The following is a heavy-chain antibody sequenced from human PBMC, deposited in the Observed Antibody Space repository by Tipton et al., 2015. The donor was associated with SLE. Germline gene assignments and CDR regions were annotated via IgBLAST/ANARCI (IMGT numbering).Heavy chain of an antibody. CDR2: IYTSGST. D-gene: IGHD6-19*01. CDR3: ARDIRAVAGIAWEGAFDI. CDR1: GGSISNSSYY. V-gene: IGHV4-61*09. J-gene: IGHJ3*02. Sequence: TLSLTCTVSGGSISNSSYYWSWIRQPAGKGLEWIGHIYTSGSTNYNPSLKSRVTISVDTSKNQFSLKLSSVTAADTAVYYCARDIRAVAGIAWEGAFDIWGQGTMVTVSS.